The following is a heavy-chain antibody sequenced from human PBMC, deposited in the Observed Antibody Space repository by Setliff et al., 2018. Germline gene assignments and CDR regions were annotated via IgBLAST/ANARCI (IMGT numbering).Heavy chain of an antibody. CDR3: ARTGWGKYAFDL. CDR1: GFTFNAYW. CDR2: IMQDGGAQ. J-gene: IGHJ3*01. Sequence: GSLRLSCEASGFTFNAYWMHWVRQAPGKGLEWVANIMQDGGAQYYLDSVKGRFTISRDNARNSVYLQMNSLRAEDTAVYYCARTGWGKYAFDLWGQGAMVTVSS. D-gene: IGHD3-16*01. V-gene: IGHV3-7*01.